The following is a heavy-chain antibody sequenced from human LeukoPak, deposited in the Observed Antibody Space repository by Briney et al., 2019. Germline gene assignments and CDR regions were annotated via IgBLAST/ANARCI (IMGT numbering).Heavy chain of an antibody. V-gene: IGHV3-11*01. CDR2: ISSSGSTI. CDR3: AREGYYYGSGSDTPSFDY. D-gene: IGHD3-10*01. J-gene: IGHJ4*02. Sequence: LSLTCAVYGGSFSGYYWSWIRQAPGKGLEWVSYISSSGSTIYYADSVKGRFTISRDNAKNSLYLQMNSLRAEDTAVYYCAREGYYYGSGSDTPSFDYWGQGTLVTVSS. CDR1: GGSFSGYY.